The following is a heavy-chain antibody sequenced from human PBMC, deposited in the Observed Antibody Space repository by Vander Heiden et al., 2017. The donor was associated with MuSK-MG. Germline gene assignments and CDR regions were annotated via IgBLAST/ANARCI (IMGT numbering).Heavy chain of an antibody. V-gene: IGHV1-8*01. CDR2: MNPNSGNT. CDR3: ARTIRLRYFDWLTLRENWFDP. J-gene: IGHJ5*02. D-gene: IGHD3-9*01. Sequence: QVQLVQSGAEVKKPGASVKVSCQASGYTFTSYDINWVRQATGQGLEWMGWMNPNSGNTGYAQKFQGRVTMTRNTSISTAYMELSSLRSEDTAVYYCARTIRLRYFDWLTLRENWFDPWGQGTLVTVSS. CDR1: GYTFTSYD.